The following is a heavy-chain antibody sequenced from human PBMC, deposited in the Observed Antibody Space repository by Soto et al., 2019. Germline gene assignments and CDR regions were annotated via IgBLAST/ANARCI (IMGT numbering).Heavy chain of an antibody. J-gene: IGHJ4*02. CDR2: LSYDGTNK. D-gene: IGHD2-8*02. CDR3: ARDPKTTGGQHWAFNYFDS. CDR1: GFSFSLSP. Sequence: QVQLVESGGGVVQPGRSLRLSCAASGFSFSLSPMHWVRQAPGKGPEWVALLSYDGTNKFYADSVKGRFTISRDNSKSTLYLHVDSLRPEDAAVYYCARDPKTTGGQHWAFNYFDSWGQGTLVTVSS. V-gene: IGHV3-30-3*01.